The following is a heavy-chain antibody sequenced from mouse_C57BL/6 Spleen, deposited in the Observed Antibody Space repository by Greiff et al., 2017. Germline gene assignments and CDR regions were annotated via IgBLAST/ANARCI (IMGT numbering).Heavy chain of an antibody. J-gene: IGHJ2*01. V-gene: IGHV1-80*01. CDR1: GYAFRSSW. Sequence: QVQLQQSGAELVKPGDSVKISCKASGYAFRSSWMNWVKQRPGKGLEWIGQINPGDGDTNYNGKFKGKATLTADKSSSAAYMLFSSLTSEDSAVYFCARSGDGYYLDDWGQGTTLTVAS. CDR3: ARSGDGYYLDD. CDR2: INPGDGDT. D-gene: IGHD2-3*01.